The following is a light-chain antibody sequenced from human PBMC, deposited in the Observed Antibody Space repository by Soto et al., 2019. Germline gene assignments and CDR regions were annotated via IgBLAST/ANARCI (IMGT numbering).Light chain of an antibody. CDR1: QGISSR. CDR3: QQYNSYSRT. CDR2: TAS. J-gene: IGKJ1*01. Sequence: DIQITQSPSSVSASVGDRVTITCRASQGISSRLAWYQQKPGKAPKLLIYTASSLQSGVPSRFSGSGSGTDFTLTISSLQPDDFATYYCQQYNSYSRTFGQGTKVDIK. V-gene: IGKV1D-16*01.